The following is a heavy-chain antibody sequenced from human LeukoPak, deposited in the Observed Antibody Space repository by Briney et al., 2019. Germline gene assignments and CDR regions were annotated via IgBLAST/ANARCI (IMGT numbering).Heavy chain of an antibody. J-gene: IGHJ1*01. D-gene: IGHD6-19*01. CDR2: ISWNSGSI. V-gene: IGHV3-9*01. CDR1: GFTFDDYA. CDR3: AKDPRAGTGSYFQH. Sequence: GWSLRLSCAASGFTFDDYAMHWVRQAPGKGLEWVSGISWNSGSIGYADSVKGRFTISRDNAKNSLYLQMNSLRAEDTALYYCAKDPRAGTGSYFQHWGQGTLVTVSS.